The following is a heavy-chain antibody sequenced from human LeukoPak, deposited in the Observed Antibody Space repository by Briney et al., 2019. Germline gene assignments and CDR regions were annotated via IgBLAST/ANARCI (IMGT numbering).Heavy chain of an antibody. V-gene: IGHV1-8*01. CDR1: GYAFITYD. CDR3: ARLQYSGSYNDAFDF. Sequence: ASVNVSCKASGYAFITYDVNWVRQATGQGLEWMGWMNPNRGNTGYAQKFQGRVTMTRNTSISTAYMELSSLRPEDTAVYYCARLQYSGSYNDAFDFWGQGTMVTVSS. D-gene: IGHD1-26*01. J-gene: IGHJ3*01. CDR2: MNPNRGNT.